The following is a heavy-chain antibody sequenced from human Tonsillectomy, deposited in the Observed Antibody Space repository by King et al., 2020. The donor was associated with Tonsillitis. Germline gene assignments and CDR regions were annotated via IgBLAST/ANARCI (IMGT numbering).Heavy chain of an antibody. Sequence: VQLVESGVEVKKPGESLKISCKGSGYSFTTYWIGWVRQMPGKGLEWMGIIYPGDSDTRYSPSFQGQVTISADKSISTAYLQWSSLKASDTAMYYCARVGWVDTRNDPYDDVMDVWGQGTTVTVSS. CDR3: ARVGWVDTRNDPYDDVMDV. CDR1: GYSFTTYW. CDR2: IYPGDSDT. J-gene: IGHJ6*02. D-gene: IGHD5-18*01. V-gene: IGHV5-51*01.